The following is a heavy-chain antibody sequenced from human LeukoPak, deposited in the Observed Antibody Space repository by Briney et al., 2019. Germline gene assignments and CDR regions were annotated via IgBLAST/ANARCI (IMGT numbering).Heavy chain of an antibody. Sequence: GASVKVSCKASGYTFTGYYMHWVRQAPGQGLEWMGWINPNSGGTNSAQKFQGRVTMTRDTSISTAYMELSRLRSDDTAVYYCAREIYGSGSYYNGGGFDYWGQGTLVTVSS. CDR2: INPNSGGT. CDR3: AREIYGSGSYYNGGGFDY. D-gene: IGHD3-10*01. CDR1: GYTFTGYY. J-gene: IGHJ4*02. V-gene: IGHV1-2*02.